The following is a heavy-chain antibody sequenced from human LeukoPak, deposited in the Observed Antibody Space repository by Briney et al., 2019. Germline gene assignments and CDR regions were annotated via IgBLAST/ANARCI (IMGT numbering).Heavy chain of an antibody. D-gene: IGHD6-19*01. CDR1: GGTFSSYA. CDR3: ARVQWLAHYYYYMDV. J-gene: IGHJ6*03. V-gene: IGHV1-69*06. CDR2: IIPIFGTA. Sequence: SVKVSCKASGGTFSSYAISWVRQAPGQGLEGMGGIIPIFGTANYAQKFQGRVTITADKPTSTAYMELSSLRSEDTAVYYCARVQWLAHYYYYMDVWGKGTTVTVSS.